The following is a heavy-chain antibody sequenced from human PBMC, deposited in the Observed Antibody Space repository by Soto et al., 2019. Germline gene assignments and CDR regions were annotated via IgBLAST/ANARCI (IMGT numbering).Heavy chain of an antibody. CDR3: VRGVVVVVGSTAENFDH. J-gene: IGHJ4*02. D-gene: IGHD2-15*01. V-gene: IGHV3-48*02. CDR1: GFTFTKYS. CDR2: ISYSGETK. Sequence: LRLSCVTSGFTFTKYSMNWVRQAPGKGLEWVSYISYSGETKYYADSLKGRYAISRDDAKNSVYLQMNSLRDEDTAFYYCVRGVVVVVGSTAENFDHWGQGTLVTVSS.